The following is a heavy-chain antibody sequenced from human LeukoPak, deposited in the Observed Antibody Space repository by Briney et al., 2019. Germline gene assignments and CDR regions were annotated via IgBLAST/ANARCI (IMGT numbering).Heavy chain of an antibody. D-gene: IGHD2/OR15-2a*01. CDR2: IRNDGSNK. CDR1: EFTFSSYG. V-gene: IGHV3-30*02. Sequence: GGSLRLSCAASEFTFSSYGMHWVRQAPGKGLEWVAFIRNDGSNKYYADSVKGRFTISRDNSKNTLYLQMNSLRAEDTAVYYCAKDSAKKYDDYWGQGTLVTVSS. J-gene: IGHJ4*02. CDR3: AKDSAKKYDDY.